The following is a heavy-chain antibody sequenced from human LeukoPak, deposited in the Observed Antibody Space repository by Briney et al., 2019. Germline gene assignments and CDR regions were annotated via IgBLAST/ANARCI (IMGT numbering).Heavy chain of an antibody. V-gene: IGHV3-7*03. CDR2: IKQDGSEK. J-gene: IGHJ5*02. CDR1: GFTFSSYW. D-gene: IGHD3-22*01. CDR3: ARFQGGYYYDSSGYYWFDP. Sequence: GGSLRLSCAASGFTFSSYWMSWVRQAPGKGLEWVANIKQDGSEKYYVDSVKGRFTISRDNAKNSLYLQMNSLRAEDTAVYYCARFQGGYYYDSSGYYWFDPWGQGTLVTVSS.